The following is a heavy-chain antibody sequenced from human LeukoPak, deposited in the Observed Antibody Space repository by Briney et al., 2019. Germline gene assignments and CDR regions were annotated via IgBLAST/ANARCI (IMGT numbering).Heavy chain of an antibody. CDR2: FEPEDGEP. CDR3: ATAAKWEPLDS. Sequence: GASVKVSCKVSGNSLRDTSIHWVRQAPGQWLEWMGGFEPEDGEPIFAQTFQGRLSMTEDTSTDTAHMELSSLTVEDTAVYYCATAAKWEPLDSWAQGTLVTVSS. J-gene: IGHJ4*02. D-gene: IGHD1-26*01. CDR1: GNSLRDTS. V-gene: IGHV1-24*01.